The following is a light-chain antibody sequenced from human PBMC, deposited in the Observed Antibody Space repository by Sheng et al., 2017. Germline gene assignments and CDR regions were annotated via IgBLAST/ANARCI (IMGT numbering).Light chain of an antibody. J-gene: IGKJ4*01. Sequence: DIQMTQSPSSLSASVGDRVTITCRASQSISNSLNWFQQKPGKAPKLLIYAASSLQSGVPSSFSGSGSGTDFTLTISSLQPEDFATYYCQQTYSIPLTFGGGTKVEIK. CDR1: QSISNS. CDR3: QQTYSIPLT. CDR2: AAS. V-gene: IGKV1-39*01.